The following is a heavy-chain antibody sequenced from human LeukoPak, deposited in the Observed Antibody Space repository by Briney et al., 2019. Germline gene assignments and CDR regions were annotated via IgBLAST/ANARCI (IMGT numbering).Heavy chain of an antibody. CDR3: AKDCDAATCWYFDL. J-gene: IGHJ2*01. V-gene: IGHV3-23*01. Sequence: GGSLRLSCAASGFTFSSYAVSWVRQAPGKGLEWFSSISGSGGSTYYGDSVKGRFTISRDNSKNTLYLQMNSLRAEDTGVYYCAKDCDAATCWYFDLWGRGTLVTVSS. D-gene: IGHD2-21*01. CDR1: GFTFSSYA. CDR2: ISGSGGST.